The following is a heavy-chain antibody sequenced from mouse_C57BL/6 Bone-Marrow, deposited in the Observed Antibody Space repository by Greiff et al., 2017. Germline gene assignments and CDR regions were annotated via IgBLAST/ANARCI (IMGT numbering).Heavy chain of an antibody. CDR2: IDPETGGT. CDR1: GYTFTDYE. V-gene: IGHV1-15*01. Sequence: SGAELVRPGASVTLSCKASGYTFTDYEMHWVKQTPVHGLEWIGAIDPETGGTAYNQKFKGKDILTADKSSSTAYMELRSLTSEDSAVYYCTTRSSRYYLDYWGQGTTLTVSS. CDR3: TTRSSRYYLDY. J-gene: IGHJ2*01. D-gene: IGHD1-1*01.